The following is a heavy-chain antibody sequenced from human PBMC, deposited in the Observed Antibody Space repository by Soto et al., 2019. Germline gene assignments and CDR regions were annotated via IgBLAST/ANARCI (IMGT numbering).Heavy chain of an antibody. CDR1: GFSLSTRGEA. D-gene: IGHD3-10*01. Sequence: QITLKEAGPTLVNPTQTLTLTCSFSGFSLSTRGEAVGWIRQPPGKALEWLTLISWDDDKRFSPSLQSRLTITKDPSKDQVLLIMTDMDPVDTATYFGAHSLGQSPPDCWGQGSLVTVSS. CDR2: ISWDDDK. V-gene: IGHV2-5*02. CDR3: AHSLGQSPPDC. J-gene: IGHJ4*02.